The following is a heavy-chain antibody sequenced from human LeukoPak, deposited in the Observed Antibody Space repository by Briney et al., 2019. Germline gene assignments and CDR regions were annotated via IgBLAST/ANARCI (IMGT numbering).Heavy chain of an antibody. CDR3: ARVPLPFYYYDSSGYSY. Sequence: ASVKVSCKASGYTFTGYYMHWVRQAPGQGLEWMGWISAYNGNTNYAQKLQGRVTMTTDTSTSTAYMELRSLRSDDTAVYYCARVPLPFYYYDSSGYSYWGQGTLVTVSS. J-gene: IGHJ4*02. V-gene: IGHV1-18*04. CDR2: ISAYNGNT. D-gene: IGHD3-22*01. CDR1: GYTFTGYY.